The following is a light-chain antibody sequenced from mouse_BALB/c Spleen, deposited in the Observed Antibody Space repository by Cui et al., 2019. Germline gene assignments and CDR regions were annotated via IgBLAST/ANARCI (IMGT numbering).Light chain of an antibody. CDR2: DTS. CDR3: QQWSSNPPT. V-gene: IGKV4-59*01. J-gene: IGKJ2*01. CDR1: SSVGY. Sequence: HIVLTQSPAIRSASPGEKVTMTCSASSSVGYMHWYQQKSGTSPKRWIYDTSKLASGVPARFSGSGSGTSYSLTISSMEAEDAATYYCQQWSSNPPTFGGGTKLEIK.